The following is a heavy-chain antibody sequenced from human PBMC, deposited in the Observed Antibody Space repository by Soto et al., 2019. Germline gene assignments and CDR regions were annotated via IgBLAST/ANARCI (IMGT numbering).Heavy chain of an antibody. Sequence: QVQLVESGGGVVQPGRSLRLSCAASGFSFNNSAMHWVRQAPGKGLEWVAMICVDGYNKYYADSVRGRFTISRDNPKNTLYLQIISLRAEDTAVFYCAGDVSPRGNPGGFDSWGQGTLVTVSS. CDR1: GFSFNNSA. D-gene: IGHD2-8*01. CDR2: ICVDGYNK. CDR3: AGDVSPRGNPGGFDS. J-gene: IGHJ5*01. V-gene: IGHV3-30*04.